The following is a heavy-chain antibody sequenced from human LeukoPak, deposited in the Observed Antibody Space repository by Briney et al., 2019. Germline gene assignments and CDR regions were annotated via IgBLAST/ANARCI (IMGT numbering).Heavy chain of an antibody. Sequence: GGSLRLSCAASGFTFSTFAMIWVRQPPGKGLEWVSSIFPTSREIHYADSVRGRFTISRDNSKSTLSLQMNSLRAEDTAIYYCATYRQVMLPFESWGQGTLVTVSS. D-gene: IGHD5-18*01. CDR2: IFPTSREI. V-gene: IGHV3-23*01. CDR3: ATYRQVMLPFES. CDR1: GFTFSTFA. J-gene: IGHJ4*02.